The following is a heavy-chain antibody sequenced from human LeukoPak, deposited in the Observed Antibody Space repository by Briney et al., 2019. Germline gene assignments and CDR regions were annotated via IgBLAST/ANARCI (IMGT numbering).Heavy chain of an antibody. CDR2: ISSTSSPI. V-gene: IGHV3-48*02. CDR1: GFTFNSYS. J-gene: IGHJ4*02. Sequence: PWGSLRLSCAASGFTFNSYSMNWVRQAPGKGLEWVSYISSTSSPIYYADSVKGRFTISRDNARNSLHLQMNSLRDEDTAVYYCARDGSNSGPDFDYWGQGILVTVSS. D-gene: IGHD2/OR15-2a*01. CDR3: ARDGSNSGPDFDY.